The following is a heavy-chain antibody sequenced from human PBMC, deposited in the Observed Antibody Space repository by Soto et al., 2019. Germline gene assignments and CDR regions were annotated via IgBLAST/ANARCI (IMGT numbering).Heavy chain of an antibody. CDR3: AKFGVVIRSDGMDV. V-gene: IGHV3-23*01. CDR2: ITGPGDNT. CDR1: GFTFSSYA. J-gene: IGHJ6*02. D-gene: IGHD3-3*01. Sequence: GGSLRLSCAASGFTFSSYAMSWVRQAPGKGLEWVSLITGPGDNTYYADSVKGRFTVSRDNSRNTLYLQMSSLRAEDTAVYFCAKFGVVIRSDGMDVRGQGTTVTVSS.